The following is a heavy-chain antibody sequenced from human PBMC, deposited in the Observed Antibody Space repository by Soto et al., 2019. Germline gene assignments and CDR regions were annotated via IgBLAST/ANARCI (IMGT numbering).Heavy chain of an antibody. V-gene: IGHV1-18*01. J-gene: IGHJ5*02. CDR1: GYTFTSYG. D-gene: IGHD3-10*01. CDR2: ISVYNGNT. CDR3: ARDPRSGFGDVSVPWFDP. Sequence: HVQLVQSGTEVKKPGASVKVSCKASGYTFTSYGISWVRQAPGQGLEWMGWISVYNGNTNYAQKFQGRVTMTTDTSTTTAYLELRSLRSDDTAVYYCARDPRSGFGDVSVPWFDPWGQGTLVTVSS.